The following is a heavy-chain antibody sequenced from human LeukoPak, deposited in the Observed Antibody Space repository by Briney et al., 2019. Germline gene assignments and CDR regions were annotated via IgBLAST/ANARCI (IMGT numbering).Heavy chain of an antibody. CDR1: GFTFSTYD. J-gene: IGHJ6*02. CDR2: ISFDGSNE. D-gene: IGHD3-9*01. CDR3: AKRSSPEYYDILTGYYNADCYYGMDV. V-gene: IGHV3-30*18. Sequence: GGSLRLSCAASGFTFSTYDRHWVRQAPGKGLEWVAIISFDGSNEYYADSVKGRFTISRDNSKNTLYLQMNSLRAEDTAVYYCAKRSSPEYYDILTGYYNADCYYGMDVWGQGTTVTVSS.